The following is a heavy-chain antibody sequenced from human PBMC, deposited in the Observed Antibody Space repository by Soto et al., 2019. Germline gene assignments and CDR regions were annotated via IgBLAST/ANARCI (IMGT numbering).Heavy chain of an antibody. CDR1: GVYISSSSYY. D-gene: IGHD5-12*01. V-gene: IGHV4-39*01. CDR3: VLLGYSGYDF. Sequence: PSETLSLTYTVSGVYISSSSYYWGWIRQPPGKGLEWIGKINHSGSTNYNPSLKSRVTISVDTSKNQFSLKLSSVTAADTAVYYCVLLGYSGYDFWGQGTLVTVSS. CDR2: INHSGST. J-gene: IGHJ4*02.